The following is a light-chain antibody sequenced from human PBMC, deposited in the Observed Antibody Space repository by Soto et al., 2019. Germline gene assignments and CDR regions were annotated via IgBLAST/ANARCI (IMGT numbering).Light chain of an antibody. V-gene: IGKV3-15*01. J-gene: IGKJ1*01. CDR2: AAS. CDR1: QSVASN. Sequence: EMAVTQSPATLSVSPGERATLSCRASQSVASNLAWYQQKPGQTPRLLIYAASTRATGIPARFSGSGSGTDFNLTITSLQSEDFAVYYCQQYYHWPRTFGQGTKVEFK. CDR3: QQYYHWPRT.